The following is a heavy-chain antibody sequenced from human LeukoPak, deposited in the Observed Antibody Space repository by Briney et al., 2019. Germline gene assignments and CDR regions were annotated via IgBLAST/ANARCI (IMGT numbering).Heavy chain of an antibody. D-gene: IGHD4-17*01. CDR2: IYQGVTA. J-gene: IGHJ5*02. CDR3: ARVRDGDYGYVGFDP. CDR1: GDSVSSANW. Sequence: SGTLSLTCGVSGDSVSSANWWSWVRQPPGKGLEWIGEIYQGVTATYNPSLNSRVSISVDKSRNQLSLRLNSVTAADTAVYHCARVRDGDYGYVGFDPWGQGTLVTVSS. V-gene: IGHV4-4*02.